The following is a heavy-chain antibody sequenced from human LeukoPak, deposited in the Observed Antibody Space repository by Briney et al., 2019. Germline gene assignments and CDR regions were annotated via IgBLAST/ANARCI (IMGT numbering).Heavy chain of an antibody. V-gene: IGHV4-4*07. CDR1: GGSISSYC. J-gene: IGHJ3*02. D-gene: IGHD3-3*01. CDR2: IYTSGST. Sequence: SETLSLTCTVSGGSISSYCWSWIRQPAGKGLEWIGLIYTSGSTNYNPSLKSRVTMSVDTSKNQFSLKLSSVTAADTAVYYCARQYDFWSGYREGAFDIWGQGTMVTVSS. CDR3: ARQYDFWSGYREGAFDI.